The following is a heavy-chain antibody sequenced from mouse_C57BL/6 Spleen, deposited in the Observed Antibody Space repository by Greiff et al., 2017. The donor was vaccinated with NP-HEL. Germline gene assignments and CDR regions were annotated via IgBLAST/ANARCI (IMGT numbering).Heavy chain of an antibody. Sequence: QVQLKQPGAELVKPGASVKLSCKASGYTFTSYWMQWVKQRPGQGLEWIGEIDPSDSYTNYNQKFKGKATLTVDTSSSTAYMQLSSLTSEDSAVYYCARAYYGSRTGFDYWGQGTTLTVSS. CDR1: GYTFTSYW. CDR2: IDPSDSYT. V-gene: IGHV1-50*01. CDR3: ARAYYGSRTGFDY. D-gene: IGHD1-1*01. J-gene: IGHJ2*01.